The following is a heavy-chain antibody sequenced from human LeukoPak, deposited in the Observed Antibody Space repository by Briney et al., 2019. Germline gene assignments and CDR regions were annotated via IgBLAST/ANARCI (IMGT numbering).Heavy chain of an antibody. V-gene: IGHV3-30-3*01. Sequence: GGSLRLSCAASGFTFSSYAIHWVRQAPGKGLEWLAVISYDGGNTYYADSVKGRFTISRDNSKNTLYLQMNSLRAEDTAVYYCAREWIQLWSDYWGQGTLVTVSS. CDR1: GFTFSSYA. CDR2: ISYDGGNT. CDR3: AREWIQLWSDY. J-gene: IGHJ4*02. D-gene: IGHD5-18*01.